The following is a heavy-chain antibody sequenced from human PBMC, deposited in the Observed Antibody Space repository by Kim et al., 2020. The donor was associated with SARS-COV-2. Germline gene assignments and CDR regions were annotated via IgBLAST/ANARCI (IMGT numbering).Heavy chain of an antibody. J-gene: IGHJ6*02. CDR1: GGSFSGYY. CDR3: AGGKRDYYGTDG. Sequence: SETLSLTCAVSGGSFSGYYWSWIRQPPGKGLAWIGEINYSGSTNYNPSLKSRVTISVDTSKNQFSLKLSSVTAADTAVFYCAGGKRDYYGTDGWDQGTP. V-gene: IGHV4-34*01. CDR2: INYSGST.